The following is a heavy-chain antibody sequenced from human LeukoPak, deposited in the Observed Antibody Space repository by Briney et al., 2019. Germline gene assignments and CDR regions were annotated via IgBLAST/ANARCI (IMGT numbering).Heavy chain of an antibody. CDR2: INPNSGGT. D-gene: IGHD3-3*01. V-gene: IGHV1-2*06. CDR3: ARDHTYYDFWSGYYFDPFDY. Sequence: ASVKVSCKASGYTFTGYYMHWVRQAPGQGLEWMGRINPNSGGTNYAQKFQGRVTMTRDTSISTAYMELSRLRSDDTAVYYCARDHTYYDFWSGYYFDPFDYWGQGTLVTVSS. CDR1: GYTFTGYY. J-gene: IGHJ4*02.